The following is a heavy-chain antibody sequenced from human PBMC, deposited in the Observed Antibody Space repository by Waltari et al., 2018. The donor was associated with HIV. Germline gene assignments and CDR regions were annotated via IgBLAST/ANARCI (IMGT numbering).Heavy chain of an antibody. J-gene: IGHJ2*01. CDR1: GDSINSGGYS. Sequence: QVQLQESGPGLVKPSQTLSLTCTVSGDSINSGGYSWAWIRQHPGKGLEWIGFAYYRGSTFFNPSFKSRATISGDTSKNQFSLELTSLTAADTAVYYCARVGYYYFDLWGRGTLVTVSS. CDR2: AYYRGST. CDR3: ARVGYYYFDL. V-gene: IGHV4-31*03. D-gene: IGHD2-15*01.